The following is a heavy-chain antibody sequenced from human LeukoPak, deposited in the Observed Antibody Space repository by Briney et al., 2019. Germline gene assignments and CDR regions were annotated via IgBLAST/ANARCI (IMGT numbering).Heavy chain of an antibody. D-gene: IGHD6-13*01. CDR1: GYTFTTYW. CDR2: IYPGDSDA. V-gene: IGHV5-51*01. Sequence: GESLKISCQGSGYTFTTYWIAWVRQMPGKGLEWMGSIYPGDSDARYSPSFQGQVTISADTSINTAHLKWSSLKASDTAMYYCAMCSSSWSRWNAFDIWGQGTMVTGSS. CDR3: AMCSSSWSRWNAFDI. J-gene: IGHJ3*02.